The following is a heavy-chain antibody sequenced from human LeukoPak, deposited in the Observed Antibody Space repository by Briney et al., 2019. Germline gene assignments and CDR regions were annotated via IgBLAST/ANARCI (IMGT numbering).Heavy chain of an antibody. V-gene: IGHV3-7*03. CDR1: GFRFSNYW. CDR2: MNQDGSQK. Sequence: PGGSLRLSCVVSGFRFSNYWMTWVRQAPGKGLEWVANMNQDGSQKYYVDSARGRFTISRDNAKSSLYLQMNSVRAEDTAVYYCARDVGYYCGPGTLVTVSS. CDR3: ARDVGYY. J-gene: IGHJ4*02. D-gene: IGHD1-26*01.